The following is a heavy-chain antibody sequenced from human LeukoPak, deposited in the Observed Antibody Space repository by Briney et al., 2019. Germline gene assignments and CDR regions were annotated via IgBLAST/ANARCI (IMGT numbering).Heavy chain of an antibody. D-gene: IGHD3-22*01. CDR3: AKRGVVIRVILVGFHKEAYYFDS. J-gene: IGHJ4*02. CDR2: INANGDTT. CDR1: GFSFSGCA. V-gene: IGHV3-23*01. Sequence: PGGSLILSCAASGFSFSGCAMDWVRQAPGKGLEWVSYINANGDTTHYADSVKGRFTISRDNPKNTLYLQMNSLRAEDTAVYFCAKRGVVIRVILVGFHKEAYYFDSWGQGALVTVSS.